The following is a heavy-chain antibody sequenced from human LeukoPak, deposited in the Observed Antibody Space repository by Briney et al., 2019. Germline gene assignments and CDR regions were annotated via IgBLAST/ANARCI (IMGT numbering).Heavy chain of an antibody. Sequence: GGSLRLSCAASGFTFSSYAMHRVRQAPGKGLEWVAVISYDGSNKYYADSVKGRFTISRDNSKNTLYLQMNSLRAEDTAVYYCASPDTAMVTNFVGYYFDYWGQGALVTVSS. CDR3: ASPDTAMVTNFVGYYFDY. J-gene: IGHJ4*02. CDR2: ISYDGSNK. CDR1: GFTFSSYA. D-gene: IGHD5-18*01. V-gene: IGHV3-30-3*01.